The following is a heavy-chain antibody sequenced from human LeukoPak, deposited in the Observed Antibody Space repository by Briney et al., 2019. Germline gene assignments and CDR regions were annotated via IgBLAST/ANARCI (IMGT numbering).Heavy chain of an antibody. CDR1: GGSISSSSYN. D-gene: IGHD5-18*01. Sequence: SETLSLTCTVSGGSISSSSYNWGWIRQPPGKGLEWIGRIFYSGSTSNNPSLKSRVTISVDTSKTQFSLKMTAVTAADTAVYYCARLGGYSYGSRWFDPWGQGTLVTVSS. CDR3: ARLGGYSYGSRWFDP. J-gene: IGHJ5*02. V-gene: IGHV4-39*01. CDR2: IFYSGST.